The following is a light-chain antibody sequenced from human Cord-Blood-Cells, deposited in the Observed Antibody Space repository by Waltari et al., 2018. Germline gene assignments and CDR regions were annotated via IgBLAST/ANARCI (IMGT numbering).Light chain of an antibody. J-gene: IGLJ2*01. CDR1: SSDVGGYNY. Sequence: QSALTQPASVSGSPGQSITISCTGTSSDVGGYNYVSWYQQHPGKAPKLLIYDASNRPSGVSTRFYGSKSGNTASLTISGLQAEDEADYYCSSYTSSSTLVVFGSGTKLTVL. CDR3: SSYTSSSTLVV. V-gene: IGLV2-14*01. CDR2: DAS.